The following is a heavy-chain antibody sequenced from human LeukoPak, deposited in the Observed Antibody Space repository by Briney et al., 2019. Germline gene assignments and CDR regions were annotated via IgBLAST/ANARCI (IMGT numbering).Heavy chain of an antibody. CDR3: ARDQGVTYYYYYMDV. CDR1: GGTLSSYV. CDR2: IITILGIA. Sequence: SVKVSCKASGGTLSSYVISWVRQAPGQGLEWMGRIITILGIANYAQKFQGRVTITADKSTSTAYMELSSLRSEDTAVYYCARDQGVTYYYYYMDVWGKGTTVTVSS. D-gene: IGHD5-18*01. J-gene: IGHJ6*03. V-gene: IGHV1-69*04.